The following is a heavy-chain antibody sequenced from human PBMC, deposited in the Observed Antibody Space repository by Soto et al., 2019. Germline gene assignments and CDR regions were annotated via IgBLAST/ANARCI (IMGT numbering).Heavy chain of an antibody. V-gene: IGHV3-33*01. CDR1: GFTFSSYG. Sequence: QVQLVESGGGVVQPGRSLRLSCAASGFTFSSYGMHWVRQAPAKGLEWVAVIWYDGSNKYYADSVKGRFTISRDNSKNRLYLQMNSLRAEDTAVYYCARGRGMRQLVNYFDYWGQGTLVTVSS. D-gene: IGHD6-13*01. CDR3: ARGRGMRQLVNYFDY. CDR2: IWYDGSNK. J-gene: IGHJ4*02.